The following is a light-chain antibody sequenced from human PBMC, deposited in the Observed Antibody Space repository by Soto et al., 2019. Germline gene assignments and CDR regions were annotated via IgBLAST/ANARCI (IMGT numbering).Light chain of an antibody. CDR3: QHYGRSAYT. Sequence: EIVLTQSPGTLSLSPGERATLSCRASQSVSSNYLAWYQQKPGQAPRLLIYGASSRATGIPDRFSGSGSGTDCALTIRRLEPEDFAVYYCQHYGRSAYTFGQGTTLEIK. CDR1: QSVSSNY. J-gene: IGKJ2*01. CDR2: GAS. V-gene: IGKV3-20*01.